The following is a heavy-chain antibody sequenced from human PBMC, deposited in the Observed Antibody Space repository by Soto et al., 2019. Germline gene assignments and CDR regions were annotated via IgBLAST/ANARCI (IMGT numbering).Heavy chain of an antibody. CDR3: ARERSAAGTGWFDP. J-gene: IGHJ5*02. Sequence: QVQLVQSGAEVKKPGASVKVSCKASGYTFTSYDINWVRQATGHGLEWMGWMNPNSGNTGYAQKFQGRVNMTRNTSISTAYMDLSSLRSEDTAVYYCARERSAAGTGWFDPWGQGTLVTVSS. D-gene: IGHD6-13*01. CDR1: GYTFTSYD. V-gene: IGHV1-8*01. CDR2: MNPNSGNT.